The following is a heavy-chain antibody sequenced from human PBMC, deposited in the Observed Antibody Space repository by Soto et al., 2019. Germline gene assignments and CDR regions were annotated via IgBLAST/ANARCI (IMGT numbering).Heavy chain of an antibody. D-gene: IGHD6-19*01. Sequence: NPSETLSLTCTVSGGSFKSGSYSWSWIRQPPGKGLEWIGYIFYSGSTNYNPSLKSRVTISVDTSKNQFSLKMSSVTAADTAVYYCARVGSSGWSPDYWGRGTLVTVSS. CDR2: IFYSGST. CDR3: ARVGSSGWSPDY. CDR1: GGSFKSGSYS. J-gene: IGHJ4*02. V-gene: IGHV4-61*01.